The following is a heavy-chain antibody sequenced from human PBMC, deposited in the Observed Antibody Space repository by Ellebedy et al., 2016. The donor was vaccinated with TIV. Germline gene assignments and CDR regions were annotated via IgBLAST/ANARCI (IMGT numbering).Heavy chain of an antibody. D-gene: IGHD2-2*01. Sequence: GGSLRLXXAPSGFTFSSYSMNWVRKAPGKGLEWVSSISSSSSYIYYADSVKGRFTISRDNAKNSLYLQMNSLRAEDTAVYYCARERVRDIVVVPAGNLFDPWGQGTLVTVSS. CDR2: ISSSSSYI. CDR1: GFTFSSYS. V-gene: IGHV3-21*01. CDR3: ARERVRDIVVVPAGNLFDP. J-gene: IGHJ5*02.